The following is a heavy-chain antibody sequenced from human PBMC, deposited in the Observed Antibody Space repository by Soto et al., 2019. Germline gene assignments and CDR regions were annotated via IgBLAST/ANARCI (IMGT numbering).Heavy chain of an antibody. V-gene: IGHV3-23*01. CDR2: ISAGGDRT. CDR1: GFTFSHYP. Sequence: EVQVSESGGGLVQPGGSLRLSCATSGFTFSHYPMNWVRQAPGKGLEWVSGISAGGDRTYYADSVEGRFTIFRDNSKNSVSLQMNSLRVEETAVYYCSRMVGGPGTLVTVSS. CDR3: SRMV. J-gene: IGHJ4*02. D-gene: IGHD2-8*01.